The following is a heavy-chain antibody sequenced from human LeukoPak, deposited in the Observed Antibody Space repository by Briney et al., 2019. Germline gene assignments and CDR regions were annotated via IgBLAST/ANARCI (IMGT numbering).Heavy chain of an antibody. CDR1: GFTFSSYA. CDR2: ISGSGGST. J-gene: IGHJ3*02. CDR3: AKDPGTKSIAVADDGAFDI. Sequence: GGSLRLSCAASGFTFSSYAMSWVRQAPGKGLEWVSAISGSGGSTYYVDSVKGRFTISRDNSKNTLYLQMNSLRAEDTAVYYCAKDPGTKSIAVADDGAFDIWGQGTMVTVSS. V-gene: IGHV3-23*01. D-gene: IGHD6-19*01.